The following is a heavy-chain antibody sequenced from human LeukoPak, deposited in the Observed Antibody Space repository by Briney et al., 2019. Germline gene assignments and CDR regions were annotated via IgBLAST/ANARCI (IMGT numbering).Heavy chain of an antibody. D-gene: IGHD3-22*01. CDR3: AREFYYDSSGYYDY. J-gene: IGHJ4*02. CDR1: GGSISSGYF. CDR2: IYHSGNT. Sequence: SETLSLTCTVSGGSISSGYFWGWIRQPPGKGLEWIGSIYHSGNTKYNPSLKSRVTISVDTSKNQFSLKLSSVTAADTAAYYCAREFYYDSSGYYDYWGQGTLVTVSS. V-gene: IGHV4-38-2*02.